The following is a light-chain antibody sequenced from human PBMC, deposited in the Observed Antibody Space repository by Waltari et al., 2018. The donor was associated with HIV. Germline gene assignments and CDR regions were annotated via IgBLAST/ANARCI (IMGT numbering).Light chain of an antibody. CDR3: SSYAPTNKFYVL. CDR2: EVT. Sequence: QSALTQPPSASGSPGQSVTMSCTGTSSDIGGYNYVPWSQQPPGSAPKRILTEVTKRPSGFPDRFSGSKAGNTASLTVSGLQAEEEAHYYCSSYAPTNKFYVLFGGGTTLTVL. V-gene: IGLV2-8*01. J-gene: IGLJ2*01. CDR1: SSDIGGYNY.